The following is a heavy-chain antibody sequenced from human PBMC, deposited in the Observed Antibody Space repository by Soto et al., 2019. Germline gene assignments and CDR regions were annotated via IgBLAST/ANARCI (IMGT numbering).Heavy chain of an antibody. CDR1: GFSLNTGGLG. D-gene: IGHD2-21*02. V-gene: IGHV2-5*02. Sequence: QITLKESGPTLVKPTQTLTLTCTFSGFSLNTGGLGVSWIRQPPGKALEWLALIYWDGDKRYSPSLKSRLSITQHTSNNRADLTFTNIDPVDTATYSCPHIRCGGDCVLSYSSHHYCGMVVRGQGTTVTVAS. J-gene: IGHJ6*02. CDR3: PHIRCGGDCVLSYSSHHYCGMVV. CDR2: IYWDGDK.